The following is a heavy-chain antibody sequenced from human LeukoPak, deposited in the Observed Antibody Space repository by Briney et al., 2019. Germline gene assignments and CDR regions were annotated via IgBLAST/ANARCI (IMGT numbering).Heavy chain of an antibody. D-gene: IGHD3-22*01. CDR1: GYNFTSYG. J-gene: IGHJ4*02. CDR2: ISVYNGNT. CDR3: ARGMVTAYYYDSSGYYPNDY. V-gene: IGHV1-18*01. Sequence: ASVKVSCKASGYNFTSYGVTWVRQAPGQGLEWMGWISVYNGNTNYAQRLQGRVTMTTDISTSTAYMELRSLRSGDTAVYYCARGMVTAYYYDSSGYYPNDYWGQGTLVTVSS.